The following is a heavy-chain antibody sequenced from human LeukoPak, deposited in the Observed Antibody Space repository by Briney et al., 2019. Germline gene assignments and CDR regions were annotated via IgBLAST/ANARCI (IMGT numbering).Heavy chain of an antibody. Sequence: SETLSLTCTVSGGSINSYYWSWIRQPPGKGLEWIGYIYYSGSTNCNPSLKSRVTISVDTSKNQFSLKLSSVTAADTAVYYCARGLAAAGTSYFDYWGQGTLVTVSS. V-gene: IGHV4-59*01. D-gene: IGHD6-13*01. CDR3: ARGLAAAGTSYFDY. J-gene: IGHJ4*02. CDR1: GGSINSYY. CDR2: IYYSGST.